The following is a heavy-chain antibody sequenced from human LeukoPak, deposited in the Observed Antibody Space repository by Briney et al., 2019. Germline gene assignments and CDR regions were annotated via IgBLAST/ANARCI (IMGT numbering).Heavy chain of an antibody. V-gene: IGHV1-18*01. Sequence: ASVKVSCKASGYTFPSYGISWVRQARGQGLEWMGWISAYNGNTNYAQKLQGRVTMTTDTSTSTAYMELRSLRSDDTAVYYCARDDYYGSGSSFDYWGQGTLVTVSS. CDR3: ARDDYYGSGSSFDY. D-gene: IGHD3-10*01. CDR1: GYTFPSYG. J-gene: IGHJ4*02. CDR2: ISAYNGNT.